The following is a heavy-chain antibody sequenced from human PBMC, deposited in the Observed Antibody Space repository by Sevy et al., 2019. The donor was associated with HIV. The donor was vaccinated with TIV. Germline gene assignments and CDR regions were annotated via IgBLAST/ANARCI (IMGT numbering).Heavy chain of an antibody. D-gene: IGHD3-22*01. CDR2: IRSKDYGGAT. CDR3: TRGYYYDSSGYSDY. Sequence: GGSLRLSCTGSGFTFGDYAMSWFRQAPGMGLEWVGFIRSKDYGGATEYAASVKGRFTISRDDSKSIADLQMNSLKTVDTAVYYCTRGYYYDSSGYSDYWGQGTLVTVSS. J-gene: IGHJ4*02. CDR1: GFTFGDYA. V-gene: IGHV3-49*03.